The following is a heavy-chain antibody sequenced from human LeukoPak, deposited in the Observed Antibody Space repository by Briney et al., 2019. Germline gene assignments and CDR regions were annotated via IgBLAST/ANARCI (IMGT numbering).Heavy chain of an antibody. Sequence: PGGSLRLSCAASGFTFSSYWMSWVRQAPGKGLEWVANIKQDGSEKYYVDSVKGRFTISRDNAKTSLYLQMNSLRAEDTAVYYCARDSDYYSSSWYWFDPWGQGTLVTVSS. J-gene: IGHJ5*02. CDR3: ARDSDYYSSSWYWFDP. V-gene: IGHV3-7*05. D-gene: IGHD6-13*01. CDR1: GFTFSSYW. CDR2: IKQDGSEK.